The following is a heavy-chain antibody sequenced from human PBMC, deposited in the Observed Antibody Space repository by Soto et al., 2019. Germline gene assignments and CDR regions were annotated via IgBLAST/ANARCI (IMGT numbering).Heavy chain of an antibody. J-gene: IGHJ5*02. D-gene: IGHD5-12*01. Sequence: EVQLVESGGGLVQPGGSLRLSCAASGFTFSSYWMSWVRQAPGKGLEWVANIKQDGSEKYYVDSVKGRFTISRDNAKNSLYRKMTSLKAEDTAVYYCARLPLGYAEENWFDPWGQGTPVTVSS. CDR2: IKQDGSEK. CDR3: ARLPLGYAEENWFDP. CDR1: GFTFSSYW. V-gene: IGHV3-7*03.